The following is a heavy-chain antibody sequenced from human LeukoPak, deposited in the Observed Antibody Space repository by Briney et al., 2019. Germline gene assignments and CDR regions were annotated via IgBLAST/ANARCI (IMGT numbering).Heavy chain of an antibody. CDR3: ARETRAAAGHFDY. J-gene: IGHJ4*02. D-gene: IGHD6-13*01. Sequence: ASVKVSCKASGGTFSSYAISWVRQAPGQGLEWLGRIIPILGIANYAQKFQGRVTITADKSTSTAYMELSSLRSEDTAVYYCARETRAAAGHFDYWGQGTLVTVSS. CDR1: GGTFSSYA. CDR2: IIPILGIA. V-gene: IGHV1-69*04.